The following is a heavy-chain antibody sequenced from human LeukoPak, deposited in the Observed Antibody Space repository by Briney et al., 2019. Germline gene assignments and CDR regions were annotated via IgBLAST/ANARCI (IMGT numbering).Heavy chain of an antibody. CDR1: GFTFSSYG. D-gene: IGHD4-17*01. V-gene: IGHV3-33*01. CDR2: IWYDGSNK. CDR3: ARRERRTTVTKSAAFDY. Sequence: PGGSLRLSCAASGFTFSSYGMHWVRQAPGKGLEWVSVIWYDGSNKYYAHSVKDRFTISRDNSKNTLYLQMNSLRAEDTAVYYCARRERRTTVTKSAAFDYWGQGTLVTVSS. J-gene: IGHJ4*02.